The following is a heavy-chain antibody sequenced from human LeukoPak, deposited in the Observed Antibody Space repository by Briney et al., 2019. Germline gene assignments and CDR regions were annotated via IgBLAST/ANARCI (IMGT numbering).Heavy chain of an antibody. J-gene: IGHJ4*02. Sequence: GALRLSCAASGFTFSGFTMNWVRQDPGKGLEWVSSISSSGKFMYYADSLKGRFTISRDNAKNSLFLQMNSLRVEDTAVYYCARELLYGGDGVFDYWGQGALVSVSS. CDR2: ISSSGKFM. D-gene: IGHD4-23*01. CDR3: ARELLYGGDGVFDY. CDR1: GFTFSGFT. V-gene: IGHV3-21*01.